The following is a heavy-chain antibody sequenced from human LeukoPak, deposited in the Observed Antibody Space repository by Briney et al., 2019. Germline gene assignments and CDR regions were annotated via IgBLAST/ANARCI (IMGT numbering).Heavy chain of an antibody. J-gene: IGHJ5*02. V-gene: IGHV3-7*01. Sequence: GGSLRLSCAASGFTLRNYWMSWVRQAPGKGLEWVANINPDGSEKYYADSVKGRFAISRDNAENSLYLQMNSLRAEDTAVYYCARDLSIGAIVVVTATRGWFDPWGQGTLVTVSS. D-gene: IGHD2-21*02. CDR1: GFTLRNYW. CDR3: ARDLSIGAIVVVTATRGWFDP. CDR2: INPDGSEK.